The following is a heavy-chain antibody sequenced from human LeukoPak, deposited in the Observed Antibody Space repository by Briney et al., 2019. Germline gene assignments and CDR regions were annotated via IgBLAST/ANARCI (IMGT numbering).Heavy chain of an antibody. CDR1: GYTFTSYY. Sequence: ASVTVSCTASGYTFTSYYMHWVRQAPGQGLEWMGMINPSGGSTSYAQKFQGRVTMTRDTSTSTVYMELSSLRSEDTAVYYCARVPYADKDIVVVPAASNYFDYWGQGTLVTVSS. D-gene: IGHD2-2*01. V-gene: IGHV1-46*01. J-gene: IGHJ4*02. CDR3: ARVPYADKDIVVVPAASNYFDY. CDR2: INPSGGST.